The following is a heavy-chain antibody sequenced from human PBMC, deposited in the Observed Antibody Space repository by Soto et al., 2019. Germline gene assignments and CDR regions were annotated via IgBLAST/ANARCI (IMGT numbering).Heavy chain of an antibody. CDR3: AKSLCSGGSCYPTYYYYYMDI. CDR2: ISGSGGST. D-gene: IGHD2-15*01. V-gene: IGHV3-23*01. J-gene: IGHJ6*03. CDR1: GFTFSSYA. Sequence: GSLRLSCAASGFTFSSYAMSWVRQAPGKGLEWVSAISGSGGSTYYADSVKGRFTISRDNSKNTLYLQMNSLRAEDTAVYYCAKSLCSGGSCYPTYYYYYMDIWGKGTTVTVSS.